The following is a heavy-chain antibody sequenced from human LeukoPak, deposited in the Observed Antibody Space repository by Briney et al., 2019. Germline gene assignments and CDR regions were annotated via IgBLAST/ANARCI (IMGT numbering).Heavy chain of an antibody. CDR1: GGSISSSSYY. CDR2: IYYSGST. CDR3: ARGHSGSYLVAEYFQY. J-gene: IGHJ1*01. Sequence: SETLSLTCTVSGGSISSSSYYWGWIRQPPGKGLEWIGSIYYSGSTYYNPSLKSRVTISVDTSKNQFSLKLSSVTAADTAVYYCARGHSGSYLVAEYFQYWGQGTLVTVSS. V-gene: IGHV4-39*07. D-gene: IGHD1-26*01.